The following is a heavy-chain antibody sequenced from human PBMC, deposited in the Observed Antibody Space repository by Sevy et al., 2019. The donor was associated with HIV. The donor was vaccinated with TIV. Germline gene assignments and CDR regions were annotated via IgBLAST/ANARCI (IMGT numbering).Heavy chain of an antibody. CDR2: ISSSGGST. CDR3: AKEDTSGFY. V-gene: IGHV3-23*01. Sequence: GGSLRLSCAASGFTFISYSMSWVRQAPGKGLEWVSSISSSGGSTYYADSVKGRFTISRDNSNNILDLQMNSLRADDTAVYGCAKEDTSGFYWGQGTLVTVST. J-gene: IGHJ4*02. CDR1: GFTFISYS. D-gene: IGHD3-22*01.